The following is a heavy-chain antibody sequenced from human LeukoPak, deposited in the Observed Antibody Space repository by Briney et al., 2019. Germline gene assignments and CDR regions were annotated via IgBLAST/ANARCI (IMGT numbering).Heavy chain of an antibody. CDR3: ARAGSSWVYFDY. CDR2: IIPIFGTA. D-gene: IGHD6-13*01. CDR1: GGTFSSYA. V-gene: IGHV1-69*13. Sequence: SVKVSCKASGGTFSSYAISWVRQAPGQGLEWVGGIIPIFGTANYAQKFQGRVTITADESTSTAYMELSSLRSEDTAVYYCARAGSSWVYFDYWGQGTLVTVSS. J-gene: IGHJ4*02.